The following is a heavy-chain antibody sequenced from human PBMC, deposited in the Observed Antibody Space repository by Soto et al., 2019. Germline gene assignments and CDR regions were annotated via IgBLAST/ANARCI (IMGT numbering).Heavy chain of an antibody. J-gene: IGHJ5*02. Sequence: SESLSLTCTVSGGSISSYYWSWIRQPPGKGLEWIGYIYYSGSTNYNPPLKSRVTISVDTSKNQFSLKLSSVTAADTAVYYCARRIAVAGSNWFDPWGQGTLVTVSS. CDR3: ARRIAVAGSNWFDP. CDR1: GGSISSYY. V-gene: IGHV4-59*01. CDR2: IYYSGST. D-gene: IGHD6-19*01.